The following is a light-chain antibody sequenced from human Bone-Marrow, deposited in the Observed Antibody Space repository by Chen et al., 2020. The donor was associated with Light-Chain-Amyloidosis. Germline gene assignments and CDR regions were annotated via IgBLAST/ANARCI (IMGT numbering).Light chain of an antibody. CDR1: QTISSNY. CDR3: QQYGTSPLT. V-gene: IGKV3-20*01. CDR2: GSS. J-gene: IGKJ4*01. Sequence: EIALTQSPGTLSLSPGEGANLSCRASQTISSNYLTWYQQKFGQAPRLLIYGSSSRATGIPDRFTGSGSGTDFTLTINRLEPEDLAMYYCQQYGTSPLTFGGETKVEIK.